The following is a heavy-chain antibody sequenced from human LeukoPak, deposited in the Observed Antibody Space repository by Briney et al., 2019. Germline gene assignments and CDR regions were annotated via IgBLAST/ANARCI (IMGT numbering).Heavy chain of an antibody. V-gene: IGHV3-49*03. CDR1: GFTFGDYA. CDR2: IRSKAHGGTT. CDR3: TRAGRYCSGGSCYSFY. J-gene: IGHJ4*02. D-gene: IGHD2-15*01. Sequence: PGRSLRLSCTASGFTFGDYAMSWFRQAPGEGLEWVGFIRSKAHGGTTEYAASVKGRFTISRVDSKSIAYLQMDSLKTEDTAVYYCTRAGRYCSGGSCYSFYWGQGTLVTVSS.